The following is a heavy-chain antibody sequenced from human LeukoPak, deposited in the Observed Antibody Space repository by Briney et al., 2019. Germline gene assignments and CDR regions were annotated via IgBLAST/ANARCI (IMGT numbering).Heavy chain of an antibody. Sequence: ASVTVSCKASGYTFTGYYVHWVRKAHGQVLEWMGRINPNNGGSDYAQKFEGRVTMTRDTSITTACMDLSRLTSGDTTVYYCARGPSGTGTTVYWGQGTLVSVSS. CDR3: ARGPSGTGTTVY. J-gene: IGHJ4*02. CDR2: INPNNGGS. V-gene: IGHV1-2*06. CDR1: GYTFTGYY. D-gene: IGHD1-7*01.